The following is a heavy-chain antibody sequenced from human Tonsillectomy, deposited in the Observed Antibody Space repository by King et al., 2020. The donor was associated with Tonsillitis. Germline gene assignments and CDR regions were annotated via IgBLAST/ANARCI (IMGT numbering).Heavy chain of an antibody. CDR1: GGSISSGSYY. J-gene: IGHJ6*02. CDR3: ARDYGDPPNYGMDV. CDR2: IYYSGST. V-gene: IGHV4-31*03. Sequence: QLQESGPGLVKPSQTLSLTCTVSGGSISSGSYYWSWIRQHPGKGLEWIGYIYYSGSTYCNPSLKSRVTILVDTSKNQFSLKLNSVTAADTAVYYCARDYGDPPNYGMDVWGQGTTVTVSS. D-gene: IGHD3-10*01.